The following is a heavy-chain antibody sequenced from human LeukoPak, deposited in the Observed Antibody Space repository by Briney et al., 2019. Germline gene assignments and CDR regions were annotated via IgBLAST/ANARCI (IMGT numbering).Heavy chain of an antibody. CDR1: GFTFSSYW. J-gene: IGHJ4*02. D-gene: IGHD2-2*01. Sequence: GGSLRLSCAASGFTFSSYWMSWVRQAPGKGLEWVANIKQDGSEKYYVDSVKGRFTISRDNAKNSLYLQMNSLRAEDTAVYYCARDQRYCSSSSCPWEPFDYWGQGALVTVSP. V-gene: IGHV3-7*05. CDR3: ARDQRYCSSSSCPWEPFDY. CDR2: IKQDGSEK.